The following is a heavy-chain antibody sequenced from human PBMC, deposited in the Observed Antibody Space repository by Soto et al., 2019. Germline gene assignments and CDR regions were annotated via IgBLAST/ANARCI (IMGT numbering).Heavy chain of an antibody. D-gene: IGHD2-21*01. Sequence: SETLSLTCTVSGDSISSSSFYWGWIRQPPGKGLEWIGHIFHTGATYQNPTLKSRLRMSVDTSKNQFSLNMSSVTATDTAIYYCARRRIVPTTNFDYWGQGTLVTVSS. CDR2: IFHTGAT. J-gene: IGHJ4*02. CDR3: ARRRIVPTTNFDY. CDR1: GDSISSSSFY. V-gene: IGHV4-39*01.